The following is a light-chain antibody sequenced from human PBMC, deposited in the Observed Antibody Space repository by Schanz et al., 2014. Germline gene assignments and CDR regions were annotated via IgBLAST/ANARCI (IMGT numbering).Light chain of an antibody. V-gene: IGKV1-39*01. CDR2: GAS. CDR1: QDISNY. Sequence: DIQMTQSPSSLSASVGDRVTITCQASQDISNYLNWYQQKPGKAPKLLIYGASSLETGVPSRFSGSGSGTEFTLTISSLQPEDFATYYCQQSYSMPRTFGHGTKVEI. CDR3: QQSYSMPRT. J-gene: IGKJ1*01.